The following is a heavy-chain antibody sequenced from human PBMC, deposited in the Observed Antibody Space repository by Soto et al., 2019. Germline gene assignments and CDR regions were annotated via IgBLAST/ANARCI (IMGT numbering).Heavy chain of an antibody. CDR1: GGTFSSYA. CDR2: IIPIFGTA. CDR3: AREGDHSGYYYVYFDY. Sequence: ASVKVSCKASGGTFSSYAISWVRQAPGQGLEWMGGIIPIFGTANYAQKFQGRVTITADESTSTAYMELSSLRSEDTAVYYCAREGDHSGYYYVYFDYWGQGTLVTVSS. J-gene: IGHJ4*02. V-gene: IGHV1-69*13. D-gene: IGHD3-22*01.